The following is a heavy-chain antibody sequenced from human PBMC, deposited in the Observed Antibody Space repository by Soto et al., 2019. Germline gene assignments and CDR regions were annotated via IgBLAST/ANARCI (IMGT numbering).Heavy chain of an antibody. J-gene: IGHJ1*01. CDR3: ARWGTTGGLDV. CDR2: TSYDGSDK. V-gene: IGHV3-33*05. D-gene: IGHD3-16*01. CDR1: GFTFRSYV. Sequence: QVQLVESGGGVVQPGSSLRVSCVGSGFTFRSYVIHWVRQAPGKGLEWVALTSYDGSDKYYDDSVRGRFTISRDNSRNTVDLQMDSLRLEDTAIYYGARWGTTGGLDVWGQGTLV.